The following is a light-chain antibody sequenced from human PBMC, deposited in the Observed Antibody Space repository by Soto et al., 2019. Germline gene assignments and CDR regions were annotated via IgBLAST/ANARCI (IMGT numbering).Light chain of an antibody. CDR2: EVT. J-gene: IGLJ3*02. CDR1: SSDVGAYNY. CDR3: ISYTTTSTWV. V-gene: IGLV2-14*01. Sequence: QSVLTQPASVSGSPGQSITISCTGSSSDVGAYNYVSWYQHQPGKAPKVMIFEVTNRPSGVSQRFSGSKSGNTASLTISGLQAEDEADYYCISYTTTSTWVFGGGTKVTVL.